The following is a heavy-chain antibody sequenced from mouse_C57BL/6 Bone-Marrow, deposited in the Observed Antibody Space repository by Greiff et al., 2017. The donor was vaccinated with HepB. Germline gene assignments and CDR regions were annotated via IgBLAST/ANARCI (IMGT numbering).Heavy chain of an antibody. Sequence: QVQLQQSGAELVRPGASVTLSCKASGYTFTDYEMHWVKQTPVHGLEWIGAIDPETGGTAYNQKFKGKAILTADKSSSTAYMELRSLTSEDSAVYYCTREYYDYWYFDVWGTGTTVTVSS. J-gene: IGHJ1*03. CDR1: GYTFTDYE. D-gene: IGHD2-4*01. CDR3: TREYYDYWYFDV. V-gene: IGHV1-15*01. CDR2: IDPETGGT.